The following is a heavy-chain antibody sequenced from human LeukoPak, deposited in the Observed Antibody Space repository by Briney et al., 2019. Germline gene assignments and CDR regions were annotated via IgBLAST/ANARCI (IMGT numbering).Heavy chain of an antibody. CDR3: ANGAFRLYYIDV. CDR1: GFTFSSYG. D-gene: IGHD3-16*01. V-gene: IGHV3-33*03. CDR2: IWYDGSNK. J-gene: IGHJ6*03. Sequence: PGGSLRLSCAASGFTFSSYGMHWVRQAPGKGLEWVAVIWYDGSNKYYADSVKGRFTISGDNAKNTVYLQMNSLRAEDTAVYYCANGAFRLYYIDVWGKGTTVTVSS.